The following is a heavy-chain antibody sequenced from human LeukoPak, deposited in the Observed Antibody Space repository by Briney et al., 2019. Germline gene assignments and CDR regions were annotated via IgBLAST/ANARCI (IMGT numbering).Heavy chain of an antibody. V-gene: IGHV3-23*01. D-gene: IGHD1-26*01. CDR2: ISGSSSST. CDR1: GFTFSSYA. CDR3: AKDPPIVGASRKFDY. J-gene: IGHJ4*02. Sequence: GGSLRLSCAASGFTFSSYAMSWVRQAPGKGLEWVSAISGSSSSTYYADSVKGRFTISRDNSKNTLYLQMNSLRAEDTAIYYCAKDPPIVGASRKFDYWGQGTLVTVSS.